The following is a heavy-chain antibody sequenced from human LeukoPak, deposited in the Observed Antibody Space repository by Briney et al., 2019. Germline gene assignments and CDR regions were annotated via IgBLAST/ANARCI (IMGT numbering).Heavy chain of an antibody. CDR3: TTISIMIND. CDR1: GFTFRSYG. D-gene: IGHD3-16*01. CDR2: IWYDGSNQ. V-gene: IGHV3-33*01. J-gene: IGHJ4*02. Sequence: GRSLRLSCAASGFTFRSYGMHWVRQAPGKGLEWVAVIWYDGSNQYYADSVKGRFTISRDNSKNTLYLQMNSLRAEDTAVYYCTTISIMINDWGQGTLVTVSS.